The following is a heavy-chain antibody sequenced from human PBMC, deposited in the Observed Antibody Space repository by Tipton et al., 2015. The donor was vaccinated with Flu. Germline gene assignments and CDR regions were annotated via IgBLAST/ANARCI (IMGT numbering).Heavy chain of an antibody. Sequence: QSGAEVKEPGASVKVSCKASGYTFTSYSITWVRQAPGQGLEWVGWISPNKGNTDYAQKFQDRVTMTTDTSTSTAYMELKNLRSDDTAMYYCVRDGDYDSSGHWLGTIDVWGQGATLTVSS. J-gene: IGHJ3*01. D-gene: IGHD3-22*01. CDR3: VRDGDYDSSGHWLGTIDV. CDR1: GYTFTSYS. CDR2: ISPNKGNT. V-gene: IGHV1-18*04.